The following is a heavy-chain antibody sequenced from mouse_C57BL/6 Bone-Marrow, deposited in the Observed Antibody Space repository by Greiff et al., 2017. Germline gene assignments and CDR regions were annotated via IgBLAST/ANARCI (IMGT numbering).Heavy chain of an antibody. V-gene: IGHV14-4*01. CDR1: GFNIKDDY. J-gene: IGHJ2*01. CDR3: TTGDWGY. Sequence: VQLQQSGAELVRPGASVKLSCTASGFNIKDDYMHWVKQRPEQGLEWIGWIDPENGDTEYASKFQGKATIPADTSSNTAYLQLSSLTSEDTAVYYCTTGDWGYWGQGTTLTVSS. CDR2: IDPENGDT.